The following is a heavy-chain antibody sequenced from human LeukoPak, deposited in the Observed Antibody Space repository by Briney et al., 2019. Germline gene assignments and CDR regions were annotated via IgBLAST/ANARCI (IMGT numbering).Heavy chain of an antibody. D-gene: IGHD3-22*01. Sequence: GASVKVSCKASGYTFTSYGISWVRQAPGQGLEWMGWISGYNGNTNYAQKLQGRVTITADKSTSTAYMELSSLRSEDTAVYYCARYDSSGSPSDYWGQGTLVTVSS. J-gene: IGHJ4*02. CDR2: ISGYNGNT. V-gene: IGHV1-18*04. CDR3: ARYDSSGSPSDY. CDR1: GYTFTSYG.